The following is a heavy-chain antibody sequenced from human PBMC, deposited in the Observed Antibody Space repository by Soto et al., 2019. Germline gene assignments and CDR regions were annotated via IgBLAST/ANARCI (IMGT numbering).Heavy chain of an antibody. V-gene: IGHV1-69*01. J-gene: IGHJ4*02. CDR3: ARDSPTSGYYDSPLWYFDY. D-gene: IGHD3-22*01. CDR1: GGTFSSYA. CDR2: IIPNFGTA. Sequence: QVQLVQSGAEVKKPGSSVKVSCKASGGTFSSYAISWVRQAPGQGLEWMGGIIPNFGTADYAQKFQGRVTITADESTSTAYMELSSLRSEDTAVYYCARDSPTSGYYDSPLWYFDYWGQGTLVTVSS.